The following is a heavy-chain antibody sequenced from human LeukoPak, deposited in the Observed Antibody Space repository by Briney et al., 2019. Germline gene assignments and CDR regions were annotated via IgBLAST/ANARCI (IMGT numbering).Heavy chain of an antibody. CDR1: GDSMTNHY. CDR3: ARGFPDWVGSGYPFDL. J-gene: IGHJ4*02. Sequence: SETLSLTCDVSGDSMTNHYWHWIRQPPGKGLETIAQIWHSGHSDHNPSLKSRVSISIDTSKTQFSLEVTSVTAADTAVYFCARGFPDWVGSGYPFDLWGQGLLVTVSS. V-gene: IGHV4-59*11. CDR2: IWHSGHS. D-gene: IGHD5-12*01.